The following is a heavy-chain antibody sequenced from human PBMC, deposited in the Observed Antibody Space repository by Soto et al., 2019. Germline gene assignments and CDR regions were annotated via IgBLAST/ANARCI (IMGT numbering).Heavy chain of an antibody. D-gene: IGHD2-2*01. CDR3: AREDRDRETGLVPAAIDGMDV. V-gene: IGHV1-69*08. CDR2: IIPIFGIP. Sequence: QVQLVQSGAEVKKPGSSVEVSCKASGGTFSRYSITWVRQAPGHGLEWIGRIIPIFGIPTYAQKFQGRVTITADESTSTAYMELSSLRSDDTAVYYCAREDRDRETGLVPAAIDGMDVWGQGTTVTVSS. J-gene: IGHJ6*02. CDR1: GGTFSRYS.